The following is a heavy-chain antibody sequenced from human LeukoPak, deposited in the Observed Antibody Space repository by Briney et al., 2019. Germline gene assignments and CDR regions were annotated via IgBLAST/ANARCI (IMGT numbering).Heavy chain of an antibody. CDR2: LYSGGYT. CDR3: VPEVVGDN. D-gene: IGHD3-10*01. V-gene: IGHV3-53*01. J-gene: IGHJ4*02. CDR1: XFTVSSXY. Sequence: SXRLXCAASXFTVSSXYMSWVRQAPGKGLEWASVLYSGGYTYYADSVKGRFTISRDNSKNTLYLQMNSLRAEDTAVYYCVPEVVGDNWGQGTLVTVSS.